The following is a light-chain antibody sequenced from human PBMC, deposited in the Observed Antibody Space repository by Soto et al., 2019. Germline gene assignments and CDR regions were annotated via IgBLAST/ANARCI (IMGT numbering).Light chain of an antibody. CDR2: GAS. CDR3: QLDGSSPT. J-gene: IGKJ5*01. CDR1: QSVSTRY. V-gene: IGKV3-20*01. Sequence: EIVLTQSPGILSLSPGERAALSCRASQSVSTRYLAWLQQKPGQAPRPLIYGASNRATGIPDRFSGSGSGTDFTLTISRLEPEDFAVYYCQLDGSSPTFGQGTRWRL.